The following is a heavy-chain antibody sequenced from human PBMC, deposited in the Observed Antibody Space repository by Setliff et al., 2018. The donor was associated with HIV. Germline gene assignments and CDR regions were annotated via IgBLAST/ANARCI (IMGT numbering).Heavy chain of an antibody. J-gene: IGHJ4*02. CDR3: AKVMTLWFGASDS. Sequence: LSLSCAASGLPFSNFAMSWVRQAPGKGLDYVSAISGSGTTTYYADSVRGRFTISRDNSTNTVYLQMHSLRAEDTALYYCAKVMTLWFGASDSWGQGTRVTVSS. V-gene: IGHV3-23*01. CDR2: ISGSGTTT. CDR1: GLPFSNFA. D-gene: IGHD3-10*01.